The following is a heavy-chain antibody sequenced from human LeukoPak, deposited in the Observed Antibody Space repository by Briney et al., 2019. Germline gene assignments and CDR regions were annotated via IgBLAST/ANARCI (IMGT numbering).Heavy chain of an antibody. D-gene: IGHD4-17*01. CDR1: GGSISSGSYY. J-gene: IGHJ5*02. V-gene: IGHV4-61*02. Sequence: TLSLTCTVSGGSISSGSYYWSWIRQPAGKGLEWIGRIYTSGSTNYNPSLKSRVTISVDTSKNHFSLKLSSVTAADTAVYYCARGDGDYGWFDPWGQGTLVTVSS. CDR3: ARGDGDYGWFDP. CDR2: IYTSGST.